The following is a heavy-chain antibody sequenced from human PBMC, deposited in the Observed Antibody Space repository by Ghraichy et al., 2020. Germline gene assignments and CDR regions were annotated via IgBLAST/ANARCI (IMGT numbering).Heavy chain of an antibody. J-gene: IGHJ4*02. V-gene: IGHV3-23*01. Sequence: LSLTCAASGFTFSSYAMSWVRQAPGKGLEWVSAISGSGGSTYYADSVKGRFTISRDNSKNTLYLQMNSLRAEDTAVYYCAKFPIVGATLHFDYWGQGTLVTVSS. CDR3: AKFPIVGATLHFDY. CDR1: GFTFSSYA. D-gene: IGHD1-26*01. CDR2: ISGSGGST.